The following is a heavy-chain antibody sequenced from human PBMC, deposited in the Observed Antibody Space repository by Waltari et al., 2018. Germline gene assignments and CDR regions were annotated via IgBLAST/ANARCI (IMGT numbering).Heavy chain of an antibody. V-gene: IGHV3-7*01. D-gene: IGHD1-26*01. CDR2: IKQDGSEN. J-gene: IGHJ6*02. CDR1: GFSLSHHW. Sequence: EVQLVESGGGLVQPGGSLRLSCAASGFSLSHHWMNWVRQAPGKGLEWVATIKQDGSENFYVDSVKGRFTISRDTAKSSVFLQMNSLSAEDTAVYYCARDSGGMDVWGQGTTVTVSS. CDR3: ARDSGGMDV.